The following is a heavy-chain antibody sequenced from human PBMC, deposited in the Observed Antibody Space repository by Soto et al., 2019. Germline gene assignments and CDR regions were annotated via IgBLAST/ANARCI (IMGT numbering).Heavy chain of an antibody. D-gene: IGHD4-17*01. CDR3: AKERTTDDTGRNYFDY. V-gene: IGHV3-23*01. CDR2: LSGSGGNT. Sequence: EVQLLESGGGLVKPGWSLRLSCAASGFTFSNYAMSWVRQAPGQGLEWVAGLSGSGGNTYYADYVKGRFTITRDNSMNTLYVQVNSLRAEDTAVYYCAKERTTDDTGRNYFDYWGQGTLVTVSS. CDR1: GFTFSNYA. J-gene: IGHJ4*02.